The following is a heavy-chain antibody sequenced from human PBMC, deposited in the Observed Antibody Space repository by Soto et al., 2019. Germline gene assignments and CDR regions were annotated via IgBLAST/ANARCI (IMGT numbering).Heavy chain of an antibody. CDR3: SGGYCSSTSCYDSSYYYGMDV. Sequence: GVSLRLSCAASGFTFSSYWMHWVRQAPGKGLVWVSRINSDGSSTSYADSVKGRFTISRDNAKNTLYLQMNSLRAEDTAVYYCSGGYCSSTSCYDSSYYYGMDVWGQGTTVTVSS. V-gene: IGHV3-74*01. CDR1: GFTFSSYW. CDR2: INSDGSST. J-gene: IGHJ6*02. D-gene: IGHD2-2*01.